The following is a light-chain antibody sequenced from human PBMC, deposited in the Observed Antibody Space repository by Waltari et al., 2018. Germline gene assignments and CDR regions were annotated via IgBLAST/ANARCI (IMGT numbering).Light chain of an antibody. J-gene: IGLJ3*02. Sequence: SYELTQAPSVSVSPGQTARITCPGDELPKRKVFWYKQKSGQAPVLVIYEDNKRPSGIPERFSGSTSDTLATLTISGAQVDDESDFYCWSTDSSGYYGVFGGGTKLTVL. V-gene: IGLV3-10*01. CDR2: EDN. CDR1: ELPKRK. CDR3: WSTDSSGYYGV.